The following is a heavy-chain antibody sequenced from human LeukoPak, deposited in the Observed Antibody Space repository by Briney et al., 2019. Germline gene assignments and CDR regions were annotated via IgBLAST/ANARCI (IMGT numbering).Heavy chain of an antibody. V-gene: IGHV4-39*01. CDR3: ARLVSSGWYSPGWFDP. D-gene: IGHD6-19*01. J-gene: IGHJ5*02. CDR1: GGSISSSSYY. Sequence: SETLSLTCTVSGGSISSSSYYWGRIRQPPGKGLEWIGSIYYSGSTYYNPSLKSRVTISVDTSKNQFSLKLSSVTAADTAVYYCARLVSSGWYSPGWFDPWGQGTLVTVSS. CDR2: IYYSGST.